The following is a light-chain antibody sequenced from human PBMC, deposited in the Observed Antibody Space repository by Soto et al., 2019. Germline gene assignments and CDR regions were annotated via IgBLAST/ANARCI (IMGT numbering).Light chain of an antibody. Sequence: DSQMRHCPSTVAASVGDRVTVTCRASRSISSWVAWYQQKPGKSPKLLIYKASALESGVPSRFSGSGSGTEFTLTISSLQPDDFGTYYCQQYNSSPWTFGQGTKVDIK. CDR3: QQYNSSPWT. V-gene: IGKV1-5*03. CDR1: RSISSW. J-gene: IGKJ1*01. CDR2: KAS.